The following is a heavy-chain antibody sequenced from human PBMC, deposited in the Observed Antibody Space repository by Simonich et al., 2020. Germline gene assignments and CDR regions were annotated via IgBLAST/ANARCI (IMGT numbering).Heavy chain of an antibody. Sequence: QVQLQQWGAGLLKPSETLSLTCAVYGGSFSGYYWTWIRPPPGKGLEWIGEINHSGSTNYNPPLKSRVTISVDTSKNQFSLKLSSVTAADTAVYYCARGLRVAAAGTAFQHWGQGTLVTVSS. V-gene: IGHV4-34*01. CDR1: GGSFSGYY. J-gene: IGHJ1*01. CDR3: ARGLRVAAAGTAFQH. CDR2: INHSGST. D-gene: IGHD6-13*01.